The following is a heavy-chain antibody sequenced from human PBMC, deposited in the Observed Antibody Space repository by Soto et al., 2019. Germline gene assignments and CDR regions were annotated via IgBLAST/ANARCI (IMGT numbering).Heavy chain of an antibody. D-gene: IGHD3-10*01. V-gene: IGHV4-39*01. CDR3: ARRFDYYGSGSYYYYYYMDV. J-gene: IGHJ6*03. CDR2: IYYSGST. Sequence: SETLSLTCTVSGGSISSSSYYWGWIRQPPGKGLEWIGSIYYSGSTYYNPSLKSRVTISVDTSKNQFSLKLSSVTAADTAVYYCARRFDYYGSGSYYYYYYMDVWGKGTTVTVSS. CDR1: GGSISSSSYY.